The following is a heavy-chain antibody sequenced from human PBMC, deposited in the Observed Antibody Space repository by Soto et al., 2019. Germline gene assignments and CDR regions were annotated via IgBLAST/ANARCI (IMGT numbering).Heavy chain of an antibody. CDR3: ARHSTGTYDC. CDR1: GYTFTNYY. V-gene: IGHV1-46*03. J-gene: IGHJ4*02. D-gene: IGHD1-1*01. CDR2: INPSGGST. Sequence: GASVKVSCKASGYTFTNYYMRWVRQAPGQGLEWMGIINPSGGSTSYAQKFQGRVTMTRDTSTSTVYMDLSSLRSEDTAVYYCARHSTGTYDCRGQGTLVTVSS.